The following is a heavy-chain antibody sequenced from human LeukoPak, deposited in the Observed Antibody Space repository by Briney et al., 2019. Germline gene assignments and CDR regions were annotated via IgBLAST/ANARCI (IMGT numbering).Heavy chain of an antibody. CDR2: INPSGGST. Sequence: ASVKVSCKASGYTFTSYYMHWVRQAPGQGLEWMGIINPSGGSTSYAQKFQGRVTMTRDTSTSTVYMELSSLRSEDTAVYYCARRDGRGLWFGESPRGGLFDYWGQGTLVTVSS. CDR1: GYTFTSYY. CDR3: ARRDGRGLWFGESPRGGLFDY. D-gene: IGHD3-10*01. J-gene: IGHJ4*02. V-gene: IGHV1-46*01.